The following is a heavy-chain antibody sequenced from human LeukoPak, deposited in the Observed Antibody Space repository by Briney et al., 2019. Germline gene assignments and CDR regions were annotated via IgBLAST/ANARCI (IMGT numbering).Heavy chain of an antibody. V-gene: IGHV6-1*01. D-gene: IGHD7-27*01. Sequence: SQTLPLTCGISGDSVSVNRDVWNWIRQSPSRGLEWLGRTYYKSKWYTNYAVSVKSRITISPDTSKNQFSLQLNSVTPEDTAVYYCARDADWGYDAFDIWGQGTMVTVSS. CDR3: ARDADWGYDAFDI. CDR1: GDSVSVNRDV. CDR2: TYYKSKWYT. J-gene: IGHJ3*02.